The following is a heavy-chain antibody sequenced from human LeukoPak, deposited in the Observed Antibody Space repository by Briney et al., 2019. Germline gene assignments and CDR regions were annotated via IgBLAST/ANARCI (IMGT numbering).Heavy chain of an antibody. Sequence: SETLSLTCSVSGGSISSYYWSWIRQPPGKGLEWIGYMHYSGSTNYNPSLKSRVTISVDTSKNQFSLKLGSVTAADTAVYYCARRQRKGNFDYWGQGTLVTVSS. J-gene: IGHJ4*02. V-gene: IGHV4-59*08. CDR3: ARRQRKGNFDY. D-gene: IGHD1-1*01. CDR2: MHYSGST. CDR1: GGSISSYY.